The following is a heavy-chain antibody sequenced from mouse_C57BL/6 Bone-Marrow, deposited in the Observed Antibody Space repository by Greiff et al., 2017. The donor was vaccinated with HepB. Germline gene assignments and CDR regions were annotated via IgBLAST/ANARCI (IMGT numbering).Heavy chain of an antibody. CDR1: GFTFSNYW. CDR2: IRLKSDNYAT. CDR3: TADGYYFDY. J-gene: IGHJ2*01. V-gene: IGHV6-3*01. D-gene: IGHD2-3*01. Sequence: EVKLVESGGGLVQPGGSMKLSCVASGFTFSNYWMNWVRQSPEKGLEWVAQIRLKSDNYATHYAESVKGRFTISRDDSKSSVYLQMNNLRAEDTGIYYCTADGYYFDYWGQGTTLTVSS.